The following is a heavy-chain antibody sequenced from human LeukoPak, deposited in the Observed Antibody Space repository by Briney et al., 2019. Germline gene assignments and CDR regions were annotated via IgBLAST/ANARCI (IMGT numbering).Heavy chain of an antibody. CDR3: ARHRSSGWYTVGRIDY. CDR2: INHSGST. Sequence: KSSETLSLTCTVSGGSISTYYWSWIRQPPGKGLEWIGEINHSGSTNYNPSLKSRVTISVDTSKNQFSLKLSSVTAADTAVYYCARHRSSGWYTVGRIDYWGQGTLVTVSS. J-gene: IGHJ4*02. V-gene: IGHV4-34*01. CDR1: GGSISTYY. D-gene: IGHD6-19*01.